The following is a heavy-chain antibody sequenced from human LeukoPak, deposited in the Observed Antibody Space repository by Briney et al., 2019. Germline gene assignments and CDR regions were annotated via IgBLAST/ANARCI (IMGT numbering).Heavy chain of an antibody. CDR1: GYSISSSNW. J-gene: IGHJ4*02. Sequence: SETLSLTCAVSGYSISSSNWWGWFRQSPGKGLEWIGYIYYSGSTYYNPSLKSRVTMSVDTSKNQFSLKLSSVTAVDTAVYYCARYDILTGLQGGFFDYWGQGTLVTVSS. V-gene: IGHV4-28*01. D-gene: IGHD3-9*01. CDR2: IYYSGST. CDR3: ARYDILTGLQGGFFDY.